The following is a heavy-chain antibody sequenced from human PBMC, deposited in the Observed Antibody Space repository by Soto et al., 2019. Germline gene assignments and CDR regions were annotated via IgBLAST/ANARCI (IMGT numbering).Heavy chain of an antibody. CDR1: GFTFSSYA. Sequence: PGGSLRLSCAASGFTFSSYAMHWVRQAPGKGLEWVAVISYDGSNKYYADSVKGRFTISRDNSKNTLYLQMNSLRAEDTAVYYCAREGTLVVAATLLEYNWFDPWGQGTLVTVSS. CDR2: ISYDGSNK. CDR3: AREGTLVVAATLLEYNWFDP. D-gene: IGHD2-15*01. V-gene: IGHV3-30-3*01. J-gene: IGHJ5*02.